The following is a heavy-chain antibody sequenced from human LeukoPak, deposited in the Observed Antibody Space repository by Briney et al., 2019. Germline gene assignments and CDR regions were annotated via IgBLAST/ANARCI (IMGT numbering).Heavy chain of an antibody. D-gene: IGHD3-10*01. V-gene: IGHV3-21*01. CDR1: GFTVSSNY. CDR3: ARGGFYFDY. J-gene: IGHJ4*02. CDR2: ISSSSTYI. Sequence: GGSLRLSCAASGFTVSSNYMSWVRQAPGKGLEWVSSISSSSTYIYYADSLKGRFTISRDNAKNSLYLQMNSLRAEDTAVYYCARGGFYFDYWGQGTLVTVSS.